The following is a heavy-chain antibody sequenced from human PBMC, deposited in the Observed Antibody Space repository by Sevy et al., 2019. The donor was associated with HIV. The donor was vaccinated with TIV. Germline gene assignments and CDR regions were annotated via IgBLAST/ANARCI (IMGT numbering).Heavy chain of an antibody. CDR1: GFIFSDYY. V-gene: IGHV3-11*01. CDR3: ARAGGSWALRY. J-gene: IGHJ4*02. CDR2: ISGSGNTI. Sequence: GGSLRLSCAASGFIFSDYYMSWIRQAPGNGLEWVSYISGSGNTIYYTDSVKGRFTISRDKAKDSLYLQMNSLRAEDTAVYYCARAGGSWALRYWGQGSLVTVSS. D-gene: IGHD1-26*01.